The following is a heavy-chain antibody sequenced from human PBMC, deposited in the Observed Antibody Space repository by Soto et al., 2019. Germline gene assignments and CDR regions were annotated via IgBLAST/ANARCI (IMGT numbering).Heavy chain of an antibody. CDR2: INPLGFST. J-gene: IGHJ5*02. Sequence: QVQLVQSGAEVKKPGASVKVSCKASGYTFTSYNMHWVRQAPGQGLEWVGMINPLGFSTTYAQKFRGRVTMTRYTSTSTVYMELRNLRSDDTAVYYCARAAGRFGELYWFDTWGQGPLVTVSP. V-gene: IGHV1-46*01. CDR3: ARAAGRFGELYWFDT. D-gene: IGHD3-10*01. CDR1: GYTFTSYN.